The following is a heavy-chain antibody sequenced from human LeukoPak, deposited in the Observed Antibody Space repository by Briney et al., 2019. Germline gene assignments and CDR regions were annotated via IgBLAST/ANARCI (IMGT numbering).Heavy chain of an antibody. J-gene: IGHJ6*03. CDR2: INWNGGST. V-gene: IGHV3-20*04. CDR1: GFTFSSYW. CDR3: ARLGAVVAGTPVIIYYYYMDV. Sequence: PGGSLRLSCAASGFTFSSYWMSWVRQAPGKGLEWVSGINWNGGSTGYADSVKGRFTIFRDNAKNSLYLQMNNLRAEDTALYYCARLGAVVAGTPVIIYYYYMDVWGKGTTVTVSS. D-gene: IGHD2-15*01.